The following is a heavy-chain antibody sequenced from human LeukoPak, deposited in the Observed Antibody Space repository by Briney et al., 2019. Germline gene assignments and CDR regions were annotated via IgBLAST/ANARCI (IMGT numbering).Heavy chain of an antibody. CDR3: AKGYYGSGSYGWFDP. Sequence: GGSLRLSCAASGFTFSSSGMIWVRQAPGKGLEWVSAISGSGDRTYHADSVRGRFTISRDNSKNTLYLQMNSLRAEDTAVYYCAKGYYGSGSYGWFDPWGQGTLVTVSS. D-gene: IGHD3-10*01. CDR2: ISGSGDRT. V-gene: IGHV3-23*01. J-gene: IGHJ5*02. CDR1: GFTFSSSG.